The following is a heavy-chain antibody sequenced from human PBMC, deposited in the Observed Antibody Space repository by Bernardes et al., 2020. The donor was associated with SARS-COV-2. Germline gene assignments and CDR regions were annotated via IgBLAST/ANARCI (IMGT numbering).Heavy chain of an antibody. V-gene: IGHV3-74*01. CDR2: VNPDGSGP. CDR1: GFTFRGYW. D-gene: IGHD2-8*01. CDR3: TRKYGHSYGMDV. Sequence: WCVCSGFTFRGYWMHWVRQGPGQGPVWVSRVNPDGSGPIYADSVKGRFTISRDNAKNTVYLQMNSLRLDDTAVYYCTRKYGHSYGMDVWGQGTTVIVSS. J-gene: IGHJ6*02.